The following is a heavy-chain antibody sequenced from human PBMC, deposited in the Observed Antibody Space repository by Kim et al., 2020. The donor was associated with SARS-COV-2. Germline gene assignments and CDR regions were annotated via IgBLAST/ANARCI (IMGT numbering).Heavy chain of an antibody. D-gene: IGHD3-22*01. V-gene: IGHV4-39*01. Sequence: SETLSLTCIVSGGSISTNSHAWDWLRQAPGKGLEWIGTTYFTGTRYYNPSLESRVAISVDVSKNQFSLKVFAVTAADTAVYYCARQYPLIKLDYWGLGALVTVSS. CDR3: ARQYPLIKLDY. CDR2: TYFTGTR. CDR1: GGSISTNSHA. J-gene: IGHJ4*02.